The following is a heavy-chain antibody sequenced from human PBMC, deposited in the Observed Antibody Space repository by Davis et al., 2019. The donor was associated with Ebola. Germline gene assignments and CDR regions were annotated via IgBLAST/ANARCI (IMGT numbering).Heavy chain of an antibody. V-gene: IGHV3-13*01. J-gene: IGHJ5*01. D-gene: IGHD6-13*01. CDR1: RFTFRSYD. CDR2: IGAAGDT. CDR3: ARAGFGSTWFDC. Sequence: PGGSLRLSCAASRFTFRSYDMHWVRHATGKGLEWVSAIGAAGDTYYPVSVKGRFTISRENAKNSLYLQMNSLRAEDTAVYYCARAGFGSTWFDCWGQGILVTVSS.